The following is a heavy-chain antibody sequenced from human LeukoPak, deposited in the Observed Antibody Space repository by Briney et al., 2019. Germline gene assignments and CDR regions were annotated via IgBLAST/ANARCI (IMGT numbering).Heavy chain of an antibody. CDR3: ARGVTLLYYFDL. J-gene: IGHJ2*01. Sequence: SETLSLTCVVYGGSFSGYYWSWIRQPPGKGLEGIGEIHHSGAVSYKPSLKSRVTISMDPSKNQFSLKLNSVTAADAAVYYCARGVTLLYYFDLWGRGTLVTVSS. V-gene: IGHV4-34*01. CDR2: IHHSGAV. D-gene: IGHD4-11*01. CDR1: GGSFSGYY.